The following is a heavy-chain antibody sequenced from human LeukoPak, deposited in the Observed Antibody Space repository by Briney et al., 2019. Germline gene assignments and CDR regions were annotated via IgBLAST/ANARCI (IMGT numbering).Heavy chain of an antibody. D-gene: IGHD3-16*01. CDR3: ARDFQYAGWGAFDI. J-gene: IGHJ3*02. V-gene: IGHV3-7*01. Sequence: PGGSLRLSCAASGFTFSSYWMSWVRQAPGKGLEWVANIKQDGSEKYYVDSVKGRFTISRDNAKNSLYLQMNSLRAEDTAVYYCARDFQYAGWGAFDIWGQGTMVTVSS. CDR2: IKQDGSEK. CDR1: GFTFSSYW.